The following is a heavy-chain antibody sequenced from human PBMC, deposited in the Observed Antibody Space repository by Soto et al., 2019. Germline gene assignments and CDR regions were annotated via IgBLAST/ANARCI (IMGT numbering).Heavy chain of an antibody. CDR3: ASGRAGSGTHRDALDI. Sequence: PGGSLRLSCAVSRFTLSNYWMPWVRQAPRKGLEWVSRVKSDGSSTSYADSVKGRFTISRDNAKNTLYLQMNSLRAEDTAVYYCASGRAGSGTHRDALDIWGQGTMVTVSS. D-gene: IGHD1-26*01. CDR2: VKSDGSST. V-gene: IGHV3-74*01. J-gene: IGHJ3*02. CDR1: RFTLSNYW.